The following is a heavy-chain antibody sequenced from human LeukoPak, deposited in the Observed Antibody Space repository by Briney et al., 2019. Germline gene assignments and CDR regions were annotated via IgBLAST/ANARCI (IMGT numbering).Heavy chain of an antibody. CDR3: ARDDYGDNSGFDP. V-gene: IGHV1-8*03. CDR2: MNPNSGNT. CDR1: GYTFTNYD. D-gene: IGHD4-23*01. J-gene: IGHJ5*02. Sequence: RASVKVSCKASGYTFTNYDINWVRQATGQGLEWMGWMNPNSGNTGYAQQFQGGVTITRNTSISTAYMELSSLRSEDTAVYYCARDDYGDNSGFDPWGQGTLVTVSS.